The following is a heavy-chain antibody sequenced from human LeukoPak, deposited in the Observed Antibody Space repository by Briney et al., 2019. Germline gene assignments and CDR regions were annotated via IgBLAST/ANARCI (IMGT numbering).Heavy chain of an antibody. Sequence: PGGSLRLSCAASGFTVSSTYMSRVRQAPGKGLEGVSIISNAGSTYYADSVKGRFTISRDNSKNTVFLQINSLRAEDTAVYYCARDRPGGYYGFDYWGQGTLVTVSS. V-gene: IGHV3-53*01. D-gene: IGHD3-22*01. CDR3: ARDRPGGYYGFDY. CDR2: ISNAGST. J-gene: IGHJ4*02. CDR1: GFTVSSTY.